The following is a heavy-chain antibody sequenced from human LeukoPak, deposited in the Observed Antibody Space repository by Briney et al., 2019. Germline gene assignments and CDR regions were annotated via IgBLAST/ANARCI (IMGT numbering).Heavy chain of an antibody. V-gene: IGHV3-49*03. Sequence: PGGSLRLSCTASGFIFGDYAMSWFRQAPGKGLEWVGFIRSKAYGGTTEYAASVKGRFTISRDDSKSIAYLQMNSLKAEDTAVYYCTRVFAPIWEGPPFDYWGQGTLVTVSS. CDR2: IRSKAYGGTT. D-gene: IGHD1-26*01. CDR3: TRVFAPIWEGPPFDY. CDR1: GFIFGDYA. J-gene: IGHJ4*02.